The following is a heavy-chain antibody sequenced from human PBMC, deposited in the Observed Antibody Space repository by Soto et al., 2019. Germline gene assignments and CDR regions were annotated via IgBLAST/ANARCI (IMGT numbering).Heavy chain of an antibody. D-gene: IGHD6-6*01. Sequence: SQTLSLTCAISGDSVSSNSAAWNWIRQSPSRGLGWLGRTYYRSKWYYGYAVSVKSRIAIKPDTSKNQFSLQLNSVTPEDTAVYYCARIHSSSSSDMDVWGQGTTVTVSS. V-gene: IGHV6-1*01. CDR3: ARIHSSSSSDMDV. CDR1: GDSVSSNSAA. J-gene: IGHJ6*02. CDR2: TYYRSKWYY.